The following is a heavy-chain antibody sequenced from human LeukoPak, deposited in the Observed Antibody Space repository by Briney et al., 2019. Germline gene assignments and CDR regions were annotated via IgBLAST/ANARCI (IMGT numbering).Heavy chain of an antibody. CDR3: ANPLWFGESP. D-gene: IGHD3-10*01. V-gene: IGHV3-30*02. CDR2: RRNYCSNT. CDR1: RFTFSSFG. Sequence: GGSLRLSCAASRFTFSSFGMHWLRQAPGKGRGWVEVRRNYCSNTYYADSVKARFNISRDKSKNTLYLQMNSLGAEYTAVYYCANPLWFGESPWGQGTLVTVSS. J-gene: IGHJ5*02.